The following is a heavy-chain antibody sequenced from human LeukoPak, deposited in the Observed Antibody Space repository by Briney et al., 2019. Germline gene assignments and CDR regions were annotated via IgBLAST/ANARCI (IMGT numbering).Heavy chain of an antibody. D-gene: IGHD6-19*01. CDR3: ARSPGYSSGWYGTYYYYYMDV. J-gene: IGHJ6*03. V-gene: IGHV3-48*03. CDR1: GFTFSSYE. Sequence: GGSLRLSCAASGFTFSSYEMNWVRQAPGKGLEWVSYISSSGSTIYYADSVKGRFTISRDNAKNSLYLQMNSLRAEDTAVYYCARSPGYSSGWYGTYYYYYMDVWGKGTTVTVSS. CDR2: ISSSGSTI.